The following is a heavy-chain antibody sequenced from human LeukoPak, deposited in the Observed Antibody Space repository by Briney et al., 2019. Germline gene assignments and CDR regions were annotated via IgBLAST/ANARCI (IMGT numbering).Heavy chain of an antibody. J-gene: IGHJ4*02. CDR3: ARDGIVGSPLFKFDY. D-gene: IGHD1-26*01. Sequence: GGSLRLSCAASGFTFNNYAIHWARQAPGKGLEWVAIISFDGGNKYYADSVKGRFTISRDNSKNTLYLQMNSLRAEDTAVYYCARDGIVGSPLFKFDYWGQGTLVTVSS. CDR1: GFTFNNYA. V-gene: IGHV3-30-3*01. CDR2: ISFDGGNK.